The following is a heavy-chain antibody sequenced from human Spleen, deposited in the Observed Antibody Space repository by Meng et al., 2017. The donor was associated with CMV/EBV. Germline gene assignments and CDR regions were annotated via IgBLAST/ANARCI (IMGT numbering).Heavy chain of an antibody. CDR2: ISPESGGT. J-gene: IGHJ4*02. V-gene: IGHV1-2*02. CDR1: GYTFTGYY. CDR3: ARFRYQLLYGVDY. D-gene: IGHD2-2*02. Sequence: ASVKVSCKASGYTFTGYYLHWVRQAPGQGLEWMGWISPESGGTNYASKFQGRVTMTRDTSISTAYMEMSRLRSDDSAVYYCARFRYQLLYGVDYWGQGTLVTVSS.